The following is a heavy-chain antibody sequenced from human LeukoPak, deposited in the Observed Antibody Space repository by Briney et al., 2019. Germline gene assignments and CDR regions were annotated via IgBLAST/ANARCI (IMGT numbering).Heavy chain of an antibody. CDR1: GYSISSGYY. V-gene: IGHV4-38-2*02. CDR3: ARVYECSGGSCYSVSWFAP. CDR2: IYHSGST. D-gene: IGHD2-15*01. J-gene: IGHJ5*02. Sequence: SETLSLTCTVSGYSISSGYYWGWIRQPPGRELEWMGSIYHSGSTYNNPPPNSRATISVDTSMNQFSLKLRSVTAADTAVYYCARVYECSGGSCYSVSWFAPWGQGTLVTVSS.